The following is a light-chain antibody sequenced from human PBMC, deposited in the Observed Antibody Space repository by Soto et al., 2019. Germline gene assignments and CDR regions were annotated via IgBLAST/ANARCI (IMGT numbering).Light chain of an antibody. J-gene: IGLJ2*01. CDR2: GNS. Sequence: QSVLTQPPSVSGAPGQRVTLSCTGSSSNIGAGYDVHWYQQLPGTAPKLLIYGNSNRPSGVPDRFSGSKSGTSAARAITGPQAEDEAEYDCQSYDSSLGAVVFGGGTKVTVL. CDR3: QSYDSSLGAVV. CDR1: SSNIGAGYD. V-gene: IGLV1-40*01.